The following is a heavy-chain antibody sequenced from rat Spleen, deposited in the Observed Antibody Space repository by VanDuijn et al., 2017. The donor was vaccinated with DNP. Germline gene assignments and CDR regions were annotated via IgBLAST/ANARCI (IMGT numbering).Heavy chain of an antibody. J-gene: IGHJ2*01. CDR3: ARRSFDY. Sequence: EVQLQESGPGLVKPSQSLSLTCSVTGHSITSSYRWNWIRKFPGNKLEWMGYVNSAGSTNYNPSLKSRISITRDTSKNQFFLQVNSITTEDTATYYCARRSFDYWGQGVMVTVSS. CDR1: GHSITSSYR. V-gene: IGHV3-3*01. CDR2: VNSAGST. D-gene: IGHD1-11*01.